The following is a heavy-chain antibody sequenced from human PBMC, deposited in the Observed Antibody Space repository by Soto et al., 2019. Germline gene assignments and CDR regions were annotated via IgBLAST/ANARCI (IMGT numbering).Heavy chain of an antibody. V-gene: IGHV4-31*03. CDR3: AKLSCTSSTCYFPGWFDP. Sequence: QVQLQESGPGLVKPSETLSLTCTVSGDSISGGASFWSWIRQPPGKGLEWIANAYYSGSSYYNPSLKSRLTISVDTTKNQFSLQLKSMTAADTAVYYCAKLSCTSSTCYFPGWFDPWGQGTLVTVSS. CDR2: AYYSGSS. CDR1: GDSISGGASF. D-gene: IGHD2-2*01. J-gene: IGHJ5*02.